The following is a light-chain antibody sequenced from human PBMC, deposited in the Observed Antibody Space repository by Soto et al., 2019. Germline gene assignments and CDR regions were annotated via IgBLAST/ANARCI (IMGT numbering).Light chain of an antibody. Sequence: EIVMTQSPATLSVSPGERATLSCRASQSVSSNLAWYQQKPGQAPRLLIYGAFTRATGIPARFSGRGSGTEFTLTISSLQSEDCAVYYCQHCNDWPHTFGQGTKLEIK. CDR3: QHCNDWPHT. CDR1: QSVSSN. CDR2: GAF. V-gene: IGKV3-15*01. J-gene: IGKJ2*01.